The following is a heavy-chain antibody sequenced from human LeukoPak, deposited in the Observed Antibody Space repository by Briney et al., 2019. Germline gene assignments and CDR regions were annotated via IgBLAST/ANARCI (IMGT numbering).Heavy chain of an antibody. CDR1: GFTFDDYA. V-gene: IGHV3-9*01. CDR2: ISWNSGSI. D-gene: IGHD1-26*01. Sequence: PGGSLRLSCAASGFTFDDYAMHWVRQAPGKGLEWVSGISWNSGSIGYADSVKGRFTISRDNAKNTLYLQMNSLRAEDTAVYYCAKGVGATATYYYYYMDVWGKGTTVTVSS. J-gene: IGHJ6*03. CDR3: AKGVGATATYYYYYMDV.